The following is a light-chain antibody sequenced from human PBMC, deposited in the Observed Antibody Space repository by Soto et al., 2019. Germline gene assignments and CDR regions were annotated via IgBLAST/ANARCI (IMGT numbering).Light chain of an antibody. CDR1: HIVLSNNNKY. V-gene: IGKV4-1*01. Sequence: VLRQCPRSVPVSMVERASINWNYNHIVLSNNNKYLAWFQQKPGQPPRLFIYWASTRGSGVPDRFSGSGSGPDCPLTISNVEAEDVAIYYCQQSHSAPIPFGQGTRLEI. J-gene: IGKJ5*01. CDR2: WAS. CDR3: QQSHSAPIP.